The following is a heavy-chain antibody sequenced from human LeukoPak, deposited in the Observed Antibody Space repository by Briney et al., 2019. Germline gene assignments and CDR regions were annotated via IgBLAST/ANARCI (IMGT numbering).Heavy chain of an antibody. Sequence: GRSLRLSCAASGFTFSSYGMHWVRQAPGKGLEWVAVIWYDGSNKYYADSVKGRFTISRDNSKNTLYLQMNSLRAEDTAVYYCARGRTDPLYSRGWYFDYWGQGTLVTVSS. CDR2: IWYDGSNK. CDR1: GFTFSSYG. CDR3: ARGRTDPLYSRGWYFDY. V-gene: IGHV3-33*01. D-gene: IGHD6-19*01. J-gene: IGHJ4*02.